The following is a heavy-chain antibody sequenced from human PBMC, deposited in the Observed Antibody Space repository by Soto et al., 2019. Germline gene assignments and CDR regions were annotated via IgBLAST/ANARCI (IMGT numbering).Heavy chain of an antibody. V-gene: IGHV5-51*01. CDR2: IYPGDSAT. D-gene: IGHD2-21*02. CDR1: GYTFTSYW. CDR3: AMAFCGGDCYVEGPGVTYYGLDV. J-gene: IGHJ6*02. Sequence: LGESLKISCKGSGYTFTSYWIAWVRQMPGKGLEWMGIIYPGDSATRYSPTFQGQVTISADKSIATAYLQWSGLKASDTAMYYCAMAFCGGDCYVEGPGVTYYGLDVSGQGTTVTVSS.